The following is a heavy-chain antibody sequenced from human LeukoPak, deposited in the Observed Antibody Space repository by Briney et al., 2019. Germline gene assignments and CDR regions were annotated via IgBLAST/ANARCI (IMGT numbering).Heavy chain of an antibody. J-gene: IGHJ4*02. Sequence: ASVKVSCKASGYTFTSYGISWVRQAPGQGLEWMGWISAYNGNTNYAQKLQGRVTMTTDTSTSTAYMELRSLRSDDTAVYYCARGAQYYDYVWGGPDHWGQGTLVTVSS. CDR3: ARGAQYYDYVWGGPDH. D-gene: IGHD3-16*01. CDR2: ISAYNGNT. CDR1: GYTFTSYG. V-gene: IGHV1-18*01.